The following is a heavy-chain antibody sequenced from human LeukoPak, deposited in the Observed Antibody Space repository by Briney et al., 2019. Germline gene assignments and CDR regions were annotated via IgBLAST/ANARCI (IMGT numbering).Heavy chain of an antibody. CDR2: LYIRGGT. J-gene: IGHJ3*01. CDR3: ARCSKIYARVGFLMGAVDSRVEAATVGVCAATASIPSHA. CDR1: GGPLTEYH. D-gene: IGHD1-26*01. Sequence: SDTLSLTCTVSGGPLTEYHWSCIRQSAEKGLEWIGLLYIRGGTKYNPSLKSRVTMSVDTSKNQFSLRLRSLTARHTPLYYCARCSKIYARVGFLMGAVDSRVEAATVGVCAATASIPSHA. V-gene: IGHV4-4*07.